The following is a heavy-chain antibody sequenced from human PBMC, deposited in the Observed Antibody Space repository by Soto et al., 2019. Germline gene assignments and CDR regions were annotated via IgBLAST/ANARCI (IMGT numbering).Heavy chain of an antibody. Sequence: SVKVSCKASEDTFRNYAISWVRQAPGQGREWMGGIIPIFGTANYAQKFQGRVTITADTSANTVYLELSSLRSEDTAVYYCASTTYDSSAYYYWYPGLWGRGXLVTVSS. CDR3: ASTTYDSSAYYYWYPGL. J-gene: IGHJ2*01. V-gene: IGHV1-69*06. CDR2: IIPIFGTA. D-gene: IGHD3-22*01. CDR1: EDTFRNYA.